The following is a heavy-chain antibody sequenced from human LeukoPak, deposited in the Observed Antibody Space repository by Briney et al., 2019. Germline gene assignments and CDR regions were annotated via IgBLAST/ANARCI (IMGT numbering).Heavy chain of an antibody. V-gene: IGHV4-30-4*01. CDR2: IYYSGST. J-gene: IGHJ4*02. Sequence: SQTLSLTCTVSGGSISNSDSYWSWIRQSPGKGLEWIGYIYYSGSTYYNPSLKSRITISVDTSKNQFSLKLRSVTAADTAVYYCASEGRSGWPVGYWRQGTLVTVSS. D-gene: IGHD6-19*01. CDR3: ASEGRSGWPVGY. CDR1: GGSISNSDSY.